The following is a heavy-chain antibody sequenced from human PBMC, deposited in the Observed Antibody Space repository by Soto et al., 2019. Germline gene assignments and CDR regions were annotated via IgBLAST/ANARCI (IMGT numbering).Heavy chain of an antibody. CDR1: GGTFSSYA. CDR3: ASSPNYYDSSGYNFQH. V-gene: IGHV1-69*11. J-gene: IGHJ1*01. Sequence: QVQLVQSGAEVKKPGSSVKVSCKASGGTFSSYAISWVRQAPGQGLEWMGGIIPILGTANYAQKFQGRVTITADESTSTAYMELSSLRSEDTAVYYCASSPNYYDSSGYNFQHWGQGTLVTVSS. D-gene: IGHD3-22*01. CDR2: IIPILGTA.